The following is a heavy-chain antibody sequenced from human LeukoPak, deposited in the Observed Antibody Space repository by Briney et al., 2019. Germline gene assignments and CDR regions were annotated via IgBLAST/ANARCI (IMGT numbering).Heavy chain of an antibody. CDR1: SGTISGYY. CDR2: IYYSGST. CDR3: ARHSSGWYYVDY. J-gene: IGHJ4*02. Sequence: SETLSLTCTASSGTISGYYWSWIRQAPGEGLEWMGNIYYSGSTNYNPSLESRVTISVDTSKNQFSLKLSSVTAAGTAVYYCARHSSGWYYVDYWGQGTLVTVSS. V-gene: IGHV4-59*01. D-gene: IGHD6-19*01.